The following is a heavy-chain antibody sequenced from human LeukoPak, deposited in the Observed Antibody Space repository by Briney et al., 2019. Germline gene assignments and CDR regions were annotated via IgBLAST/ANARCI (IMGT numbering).Heavy chain of an antibody. J-gene: IGHJ4*02. CDR3: ARERREQLLPPYTRSVTYFDY. Sequence: SETLSLTCTVSGGSISSSSYYWGWIRQPPGKGLEWIGRIYYSGSTYYNPSLKSRVTISVDTSKNQFSLKLSSVTAADTAVYYCARERREQLLPPYTRSVTYFDYWGQGTLVTVSS. CDR1: GGSISSSSYY. CDR2: IYYSGST. V-gene: IGHV4-39*07. D-gene: IGHD2-2*01.